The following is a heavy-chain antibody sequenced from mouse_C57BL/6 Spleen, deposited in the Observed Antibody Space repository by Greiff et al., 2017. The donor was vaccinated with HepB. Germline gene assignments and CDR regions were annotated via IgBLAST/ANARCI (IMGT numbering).Heavy chain of an antibody. CDR1: GYTFTSYW. J-gene: IGHJ1*03. D-gene: IGHD3-1*01. CDR2: IYPGSGST. CDR3: ARSGALYWYFDV. V-gene: IGHV1-55*01. Sequence: VQLQQPGAELVKPGASVKMSCKASGYTFTSYWITWVKQRPGQGLEWIGDIYPGSGSTNYNEKFKSKATLTVDTSSSTAYMQLISLTSEDSAVYYCARSGALYWYFDVWGTGTTVTVSS.